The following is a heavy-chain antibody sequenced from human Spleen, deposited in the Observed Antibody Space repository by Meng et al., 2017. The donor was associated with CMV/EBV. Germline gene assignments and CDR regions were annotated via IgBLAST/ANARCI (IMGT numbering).Heavy chain of an antibody. Sequence: PRGMSRGYIRRPPRQPLDRLALIFWDDDKRYSPSLKSRLTIPKDTSKNQVVLTMTLMDPVDTATYSSAHRDSCSGGTCTFDYWGQGTLVTVSS. V-gene: IGHV2-5*02. CDR2: IFWDDDK. CDR1: PRGMS. D-gene: IGHD2-15*01. J-gene: IGHJ4*02. CDR3: AHRDSCSGGTCTFDY.